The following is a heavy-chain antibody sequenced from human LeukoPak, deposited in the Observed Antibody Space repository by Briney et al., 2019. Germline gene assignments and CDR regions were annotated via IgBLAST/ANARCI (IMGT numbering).Heavy chain of an antibody. V-gene: IGHV4-39*01. CDR2: ISYSGST. Sequence: PSETLSLTCTVSGGPISSSPYYWGWIRQPPGKGLEWIGSISYSGSTFYNPSLKSRLTISVDTSKNQFSLKLSFLTAADTAVFYCARLSPYLGSGSSAFPDDFWGQGTLVTVSS. D-gene: IGHD3-10*01. J-gene: IGHJ4*02. CDR1: GGPISSSPYY. CDR3: ARLSPYLGSGSSAFPDDF.